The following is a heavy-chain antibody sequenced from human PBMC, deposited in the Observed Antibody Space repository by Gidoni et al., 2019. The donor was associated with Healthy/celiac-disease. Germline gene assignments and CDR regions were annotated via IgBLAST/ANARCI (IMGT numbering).Heavy chain of an antibody. CDR3: ARDSDIAAAGEGAFDI. D-gene: IGHD6-13*01. CDR2: ISSSSSYI. J-gene: IGHJ3*02. Sequence: EVQLVESGGGLVKPGGSLRLSCAASGVTFSSHSLNWVRQAPGKGLEWVSSISSSSSYIYYADSVKGRFTISRDNAKNSLYLQMNSLRAEDTAVYYCARDSDIAAAGEGAFDIWGQGTMVTVSS. V-gene: IGHV3-21*01. CDR1: GVTFSSHS.